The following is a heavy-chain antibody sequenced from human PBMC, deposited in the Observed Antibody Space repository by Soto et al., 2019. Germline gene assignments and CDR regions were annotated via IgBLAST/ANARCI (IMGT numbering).Heavy chain of an antibody. V-gene: IGHV3-48*01. CDR3: ARSTASPGYSSSCLDY. Sequence: GGSLRLSCAASGFTFSRYSMNWVRQAPGRGLEWVSYISSGSTTIYYADSVKGRFTVSRDNAKNSLYLQMNSLRAEDTAVYYCARSTASPGYSSSCLDYWGQGTLVTVSS. J-gene: IGHJ4*02. CDR1: GFTFSRYS. D-gene: IGHD6-13*01. CDR2: ISSGSTTI.